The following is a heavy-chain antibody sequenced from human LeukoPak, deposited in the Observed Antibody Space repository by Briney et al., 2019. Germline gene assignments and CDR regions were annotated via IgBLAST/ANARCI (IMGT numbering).Heavy chain of an antibody. CDR3: ARDRRDGYNLLDY. CDR2: ISWNSGSK. Sequence: PGRSLRLSCAAYGFNFNDYAMHWVRQAPGKGLEWVSGISWNSGSKGYADSVKGRFTISRDNAKNSLYLQMNSLRAEDTAVYYCARDRRDGYNLLDYWGQGTLVTVSS. J-gene: IGHJ4*02. CDR1: GFNFNDYA. D-gene: IGHD5-24*01. V-gene: IGHV3-9*01.